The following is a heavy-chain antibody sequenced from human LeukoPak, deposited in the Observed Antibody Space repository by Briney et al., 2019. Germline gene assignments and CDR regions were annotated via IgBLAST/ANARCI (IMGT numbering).Heavy chain of an antibody. D-gene: IGHD6-19*01. CDR3: ASAVSGIAVAGTGLEAFDI. J-gene: IGHJ3*02. V-gene: IGHV1-69*04. CDR2: IIPIFGIA. Sequence: SVKVSCKASGGTFSSYAISWVRQAPGQGLEWMGRIIPIFGIANYAQKFQGRVTITADKSTSTAYMELSSLRSEDTAVYYCASAVSGIAVAGTGLEAFDIWGQGTMVTVSS. CDR1: GGTFSSYA.